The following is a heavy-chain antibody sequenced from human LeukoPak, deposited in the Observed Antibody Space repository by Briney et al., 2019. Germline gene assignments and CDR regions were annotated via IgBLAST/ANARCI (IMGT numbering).Heavy chain of an antibody. Sequence: ASVKVSCKASGYNFATYGFCWVRQAPGHGLEWMGWISANSGKTTYAQKFQGRVTMTTDTSTTTAYMELGTLRPDDTAVYYCAKVAGDRMDYWGQGTLVTVSS. CDR3: AKVAGDRMDY. CDR2: ISANSGKT. V-gene: IGHV1-18*01. J-gene: IGHJ4*02. D-gene: IGHD6-13*01. CDR1: GYNFATYG.